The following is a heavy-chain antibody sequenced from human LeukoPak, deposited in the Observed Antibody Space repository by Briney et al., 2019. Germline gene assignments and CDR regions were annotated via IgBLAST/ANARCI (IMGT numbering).Heavy chain of an antibody. CDR3: ARTLSVAYCGGDCYSYFDY. J-gene: IGHJ4*02. Sequence: SETLSLTCNVSGGSIRGYYWSWIRQPPGKGLEWIGYIYSSGSTNYNPSLKSRVTMSVDTSKNQFSLKVSSVTAADTAVYYCARTLSVAYCGGDCYSYFDYWGQGTLVTVSS. CDR2: IYSSGST. D-gene: IGHD2-21*02. V-gene: IGHV4-59*01. CDR1: GGSIRGYY.